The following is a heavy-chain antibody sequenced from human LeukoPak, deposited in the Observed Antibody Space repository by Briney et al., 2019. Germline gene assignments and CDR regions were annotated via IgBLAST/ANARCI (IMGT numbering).Heavy chain of an antibody. D-gene: IGHD4-23*01. J-gene: IGHJ4*02. V-gene: IGHV5-51*01. Sequence: GESLKISCKASVFSFSNYWIAWVRQKPGEGLEWMGNIYPGDSDTRYNPSFQGQVTISADKSIKTAYLQWSSLKASDTAMYYCARTGDGGYWGQGTLVTVSS. CDR3: ARTGDGGY. CDR2: IYPGDSDT. CDR1: VFSFSNYW.